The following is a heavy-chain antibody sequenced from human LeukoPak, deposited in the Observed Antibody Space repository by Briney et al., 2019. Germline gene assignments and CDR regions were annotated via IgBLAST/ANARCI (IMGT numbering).Heavy chain of an antibody. CDR1: GFTFDDYA. CDR2: ISWNSGSI. V-gene: IGHV3-9*01. J-gene: IGHJ4*02. CDR3: ARDSIAVAGTFDY. D-gene: IGHD6-19*01. Sequence: PGGSLRLSCAASGFTFDDYAMHWVRQAPGKGLEWVSGISWNSGSIGYADSVKGRFTISRDNAKNSLYLQMNSLRDEDTAVYYCARDSIAVAGTFDYWGQGTLVTVSS.